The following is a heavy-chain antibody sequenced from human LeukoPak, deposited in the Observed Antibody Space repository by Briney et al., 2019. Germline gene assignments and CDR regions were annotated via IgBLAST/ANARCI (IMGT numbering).Heavy chain of an antibody. D-gene: IGHD2-2*01. V-gene: IGHV4-34*01. J-gene: IGHJ6*03. Sequence: SETLSLTCAVYGGSFSGYYWSWIRQPPGKGLEWIGEINHSGSTNYNPSLKSRVTISVDTSKNQFSLKLSSVTAADTAVYYCARGGYCSSTSCSLMDVWGKGTTVTVSS. CDR1: GGSFSGYY. CDR2: INHSGST. CDR3: ARGGYCSSTSCSLMDV.